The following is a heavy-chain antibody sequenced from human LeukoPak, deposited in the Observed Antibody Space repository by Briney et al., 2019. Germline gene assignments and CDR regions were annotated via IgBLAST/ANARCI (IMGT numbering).Heavy chain of an antibody. D-gene: IGHD6-19*01. CDR1: GYTFTSYG. CDR2: ISAYKGNT. J-gene: IGHJ4*02. CDR3: ARFEQWLAIDY. Sequence: ASVKVSCKASGYTFTSYGISWVRQAPGQGLELMGWISAYKGNTNYAQKLQGRVTMTTDTSTSTDYMELRSLRSDDTAVYYCARFEQWLAIDYWGQGTLVTVSS. V-gene: IGHV1-18*01.